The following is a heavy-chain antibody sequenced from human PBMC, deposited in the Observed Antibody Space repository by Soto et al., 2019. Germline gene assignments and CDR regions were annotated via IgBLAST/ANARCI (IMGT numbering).Heavy chain of an antibody. CDR3: AHMTYDSRGYYYFDY. CDR1: GFSLSTAGEG. V-gene: IGHV2-5*01. Sequence: SGPTLVNPTQTLTLTCSFSGFSLSTAGEGVGWIRQPPGKALEWLALNRWNDDKRYSPSLKSSLTITKDTSKNQVVLTMTNMDPVATATYYWAHMTYDSRGYYYFDYWGQGISVTVSS. J-gene: IGHJ4*02. D-gene: IGHD3-22*01. CDR2: NRWNDDK.